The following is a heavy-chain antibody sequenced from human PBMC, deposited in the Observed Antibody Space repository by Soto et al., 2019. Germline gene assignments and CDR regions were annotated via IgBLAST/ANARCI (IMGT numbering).Heavy chain of an antibody. Sequence: GSLRLSCAASGFTFSSYEMNWVRQAPGKGLEWVSYISNSGNTKYYADSVKGRFTISRDNAKNSLYLQMNSLRAEDTAVYYCVREPYYYDSSGYYYYDYWGQGTLVTVSS. V-gene: IGHV3-48*03. CDR3: VREPYYYDSSGYYYYDY. CDR1: GFTFSSYE. CDR2: ISNSGNTK. D-gene: IGHD3-22*01. J-gene: IGHJ4*02.